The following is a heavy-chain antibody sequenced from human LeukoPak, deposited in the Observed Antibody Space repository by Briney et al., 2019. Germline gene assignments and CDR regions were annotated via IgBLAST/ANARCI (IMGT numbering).Heavy chain of an antibody. CDR2: IYDSGST. Sequence: SETLSLTCTVSGASIRSGDYYWSWIRQPPGKGLEWIGYIYDSGSTYYNPSLKSRITISVDTSENQFSLKLSSVTAADTAVYYCARDLLNEGNHLDYWGQGTLVTVSS. V-gene: IGHV4-30-4*01. CDR1: GASIRSGDYY. D-gene: IGHD4-23*01. J-gene: IGHJ4*02. CDR3: ARDLLNEGNHLDY.